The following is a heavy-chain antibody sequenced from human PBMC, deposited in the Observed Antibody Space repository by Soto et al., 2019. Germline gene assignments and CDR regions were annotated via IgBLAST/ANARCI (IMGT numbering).Heavy chain of an antibody. CDR1: GGSFSGYY. J-gene: IGHJ5*02. CDR3: ARVHPHDFGSGDPFDP. D-gene: IGHD3-10*01. Sequence: QVQLQQWGAGLLKPSETLSLTCAVYGGSFSGYYWCWIRQPPGKGLEWIGEINHSGSTNYNQSLKSRVTITVTTTKNQFTLQLSPVSAAVTAVYYWARVHPHDFGSGDPFDPWGQGTLVTVSS. V-gene: IGHV4-34*01. CDR2: INHSGST.